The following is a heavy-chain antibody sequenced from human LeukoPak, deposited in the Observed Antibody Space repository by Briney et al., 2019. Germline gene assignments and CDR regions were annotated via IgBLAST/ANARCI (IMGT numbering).Heavy chain of an antibody. V-gene: IGHV4-34*01. D-gene: IGHD6-19*01. J-gene: IGHJ4*02. CDR3: ARVSGGGRDY. CDR1: GGSLSGYY. CDR2: INHSGST. Sequence: PSETLSLTCAVYGGSLSGYYWSWIRQPPGKGLEWIGEINHSGSTNYNPSLKSRVTISVDTSKNQFSLKLSSVTAADTAVYYCARVSGGGRDYWGQGTLVTVSS.